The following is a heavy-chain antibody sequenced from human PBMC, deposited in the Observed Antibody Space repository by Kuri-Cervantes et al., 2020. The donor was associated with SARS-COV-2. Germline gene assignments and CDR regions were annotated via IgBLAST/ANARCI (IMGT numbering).Heavy chain of an antibody. J-gene: IGHJ4*02. D-gene: IGHD1-26*01. CDR2: ISYDGSNK. CDR3: ARSNSGSYYRGIDY. Sequence: GGSLRLSCAASGFTFSSYAMHWVRQAPGKGLEWVAVISYDGSNKYYADSVKGRFTISRDNSKNTLYLQMNSLRAEGTAVYYCARSNSGSYYRGIDYWGQGTLVTVSS. CDR1: GFTFSSYA. V-gene: IGHV3-30-3*01.